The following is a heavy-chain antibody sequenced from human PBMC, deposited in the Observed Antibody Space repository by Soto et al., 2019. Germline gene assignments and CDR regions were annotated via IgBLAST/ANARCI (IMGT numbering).Heavy chain of an antibody. CDR3: AGGGVRGVITRTRDYYGMDV. CDR2: IYPGDSDT. Sequence: EVQLVQSGAEVKKPGESLKISCKGSGYSFTSYWIGWVRQMPGKCLEWMGIIYPGDSDTRYSPSFQGQVTISADKSISTAYLQWSRLKASDTAMYYCAGGGVRGVITRTRDYYGMDVWGQGTTVTVSS. J-gene: IGHJ6*02. V-gene: IGHV5-51*01. D-gene: IGHD3-10*01. CDR1: GYSFTSYW.